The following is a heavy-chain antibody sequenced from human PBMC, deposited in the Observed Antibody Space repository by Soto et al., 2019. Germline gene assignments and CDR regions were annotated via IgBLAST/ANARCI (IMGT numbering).Heavy chain of an antibody. CDR2: MYYSGST. J-gene: IGHJ5*02. Sequence: SETLSLTCTVSGGSISSYYWSWIRQPPGKGLEWIGYMYYSGSTNYNPSLKSRVTISVDTSKNQFFLKLSSVTAADTAVYYCARHLGYCSSSTCYPYFDPWGQGTLVTVSS. CDR1: GGSISSYY. CDR3: ARHLGYCSSSTCYPYFDP. D-gene: IGHD2-2*01. V-gene: IGHV4-59*01.